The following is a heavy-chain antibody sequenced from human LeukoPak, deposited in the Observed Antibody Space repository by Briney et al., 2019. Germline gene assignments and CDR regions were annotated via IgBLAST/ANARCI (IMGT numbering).Heavy chain of an antibody. CDR2: ISYDGSNK. J-gene: IGHJ3*02. CDR3: ARSFCSGGSCYVPGAFDI. CDR1: GFTFSSYA. Sequence: GGSLRLSCAASGFTFSSYAMHWVRQAPGKGLEWVAVISYDGSNKYYADSVKGRFTISRDNSKNTLYLQMNSLRAEDTAVYYCARSFCSGGSCYVPGAFDIWGQGTMVTVSS. V-gene: IGHV3-30-3*01. D-gene: IGHD2-15*01.